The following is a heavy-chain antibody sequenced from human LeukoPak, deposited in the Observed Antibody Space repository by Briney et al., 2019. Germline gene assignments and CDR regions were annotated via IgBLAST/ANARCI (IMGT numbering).Heavy chain of an antibody. J-gene: IGHJ4*02. D-gene: IGHD6-19*01. Sequence: PGGSLRLSCAASGLTFSSYGMHWVRQAQGKGLEWVAFIRYDGSNKYYADSVKGRFTISIDNSKNTLYLQMNSLRAEDTAVYYCAKGTTVAGTVETFDYWGQGTLVTVSS. CDR1: GLTFSSYG. V-gene: IGHV3-30*02. CDR2: IRYDGSNK. CDR3: AKGTTVAGTVETFDY.